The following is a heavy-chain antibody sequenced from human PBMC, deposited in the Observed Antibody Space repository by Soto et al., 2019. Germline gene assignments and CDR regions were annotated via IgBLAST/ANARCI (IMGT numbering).Heavy chain of an antibody. J-gene: IGHJ4*02. CDR1: GGIFNTYA. D-gene: IGHD3-10*01. CDR3: ARDRDYDGSGNYYNRIDF. V-gene: IGHV1-69*01. Sequence: QVQLVQSGPEVQEPGSSVKLTCKVSGGIFNTYAISWLRQAPGQGRGRMGGIIPSFGTPNYARRLQGRVTITADASTSTADMELSRLRSDDTAVYYCARDRDYDGSGNYYNRIDFWGQGTLVSVSS. CDR2: IIPSFGTP.